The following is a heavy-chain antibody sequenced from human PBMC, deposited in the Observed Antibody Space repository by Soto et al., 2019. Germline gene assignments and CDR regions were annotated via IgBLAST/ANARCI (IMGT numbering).Heavy chain of an antibody. CDR1: GFTFSSYS. V-gene: IGHV3-21*01. Sequence: PGGSLRLSCAASGFTFSSYSMNWVRQAPGKGLEWVSSISSSSYIYYADSVKGRFTISRDNAKNSLYLQMNSLRAEDTAVYYCARGYSSGYTYYFDYWGQGTLVTVSS. CDR2: ISSSSYI. D-gene: IGHD3-22*01. J-gene: IGHJ4*02. CDR3: ARGYSSGYTYYFDY.